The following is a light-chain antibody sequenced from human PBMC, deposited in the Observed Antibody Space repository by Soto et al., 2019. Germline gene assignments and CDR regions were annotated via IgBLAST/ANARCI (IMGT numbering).Light chain of an antibody. CDR1: SSNIGSNT. V-gene: IGLV1-44*01. J-gene: IGLJ2*01. Sequence: QSVLTQPPSASGTPGQRVTISCSGSSSNIGSNTVNWYQQLPGTAPKLLINNNNQRPSGVPDRFSGSKSGTSASLAISGLQSEDEADYYCAAWDDSLNGHVVFGGGTKLTGL. CDR2: NNN. CDR3: AAWDDSLNGHVV.